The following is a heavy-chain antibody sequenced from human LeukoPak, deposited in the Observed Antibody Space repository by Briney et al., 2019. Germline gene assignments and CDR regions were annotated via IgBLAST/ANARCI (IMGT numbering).Heavy chain of an antibody. V-gene: IGHV3-23*01. J-gene: IGHJ4*02. CDR2: ISGSGGST. CDR3: AKDTPYDFWSGYSDFDY. CDR1: GFTFSSYA. D-gene: IGHD3-3*01. Sequence: GGSLRLSCAASGFTFSSYAMSWVRQAPGKGLEWVSAISGSGGSTYYADSVKGRFTISRDNSKNTLYLQMISLRAEDTAVYYCAKDTPYDFWSGYSDFDYWGQGTLVTVSS.